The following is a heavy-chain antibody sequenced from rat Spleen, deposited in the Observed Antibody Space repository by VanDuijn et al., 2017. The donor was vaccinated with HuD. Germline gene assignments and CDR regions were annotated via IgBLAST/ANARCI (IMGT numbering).Heavy chain of an antibody. J-gene: IGHJ1*01. CDR1: GFTFSDYA. CDR2: IIYDGSST. D-gene: IGHD1-12*01. V-gene: IGHV5-17*01. Sequence: EVQLVESGGGLVQPGRSLKFSCAASGFTFSDYAMAWVRQAPKKGLEWVATIIYDGSSTYYRDSVKGRFTISRDNAKSSLYLQMDSLRSEDTATYYCATSPYYWYFDFWGPGTMVTVSS. CDR3: ATSPYYWYFDF.